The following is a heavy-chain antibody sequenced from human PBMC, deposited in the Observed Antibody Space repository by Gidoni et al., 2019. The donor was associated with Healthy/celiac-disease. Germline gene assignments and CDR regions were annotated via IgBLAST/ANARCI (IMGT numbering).Heavy chain of an antibody. V-gene: IGHV1-2*02. CDR1: GYTFTGYY. CDR2: INPNSGGT. D-gene: IGHD4-17*01. Sequence: QVQLVQSGAEVKKPGASVKVSCKASGYTFTGYYMHWVRQAPGQGLEWMGWINPNSGGTNYAQKFQGRVTMTRDTSISTAYMELSRLRSDDTAVYYCARDGFTTVTTSVYWYFDLWGRGTLVTVSS. CDR3: ARDGFTTVTTSVYWYFDL. J-gene: IGHJ2*01.